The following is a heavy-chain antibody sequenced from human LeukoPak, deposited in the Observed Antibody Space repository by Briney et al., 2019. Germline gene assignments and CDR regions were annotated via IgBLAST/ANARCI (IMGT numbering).Heavy chain of an antibody. D-gene: IGHD3-22*01. V-gene: IGHV4-31*03. CDR3: ARVPYDSSGFGLMDV. CDR2: IRYSGST. CDR1: GGSISSASYF. J-gene: IGHJ6*02. Sequence: PSETLSLTCTVSGGSISSASYFWTWLRQHAEKGLEYIGYIRYSGSTYYNPSFRGRLNISVDTSENQFSLKLSSVTAADTAVYYCARVPYDSSGFGLMDVWGQGATVTVSS.